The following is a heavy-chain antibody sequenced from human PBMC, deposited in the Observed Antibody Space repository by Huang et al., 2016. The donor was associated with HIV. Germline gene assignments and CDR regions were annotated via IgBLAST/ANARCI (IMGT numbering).Heavy chain of an antibody. CDR1: GGSISTHY. J-gene: IGHJ4*02. D-gene: IGHD3-3*01. V-gene: IGHV4-59*11. CDR3: ARDHHDFWRGYRRMYFFDH. Sequence: QVQLQESGPGLVKPSETLSLTCTVSGGSISTHYWSWIRQPPGKGLEWIGSIDYRGRNNYSPSLKSRVTILLDTSKNQFSLRVNSVTAADTAMYYCARDHHDFWRGYRRMYFFDHWGQGTLVTVSS. CDR2: IDYRGRN.